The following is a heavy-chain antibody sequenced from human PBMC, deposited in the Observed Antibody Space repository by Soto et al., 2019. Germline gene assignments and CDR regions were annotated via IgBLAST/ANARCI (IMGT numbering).Heavy chain of an antibody. CDR2: ISDSGVST. D-gene: IGHD7-27*01. Sequence: GGSLRLSCAASGFTFSSFAMSWVRQAPGKGLEWVSAISDSGVSTYYADSVKGRFIIFRDNSKNTLYLQMDSLRAEDTALYYFAKWGNDWGYYYYGMDVCGQGTTVTVSS. CDR1: GFTFSSFA. J-gene: IGHJ6*02. V-gene: IGHV3-23*01. CDR3: AKWGNDWGYYYYGMDV.